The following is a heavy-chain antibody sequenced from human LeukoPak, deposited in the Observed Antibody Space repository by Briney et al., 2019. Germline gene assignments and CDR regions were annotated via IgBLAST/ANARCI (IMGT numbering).Heavy chain of an antibody. CDR2: IYYSGST. J-gene: IGHJ5*02. Sequence: SETLSLTCTVSGGSISNYYWSWIRQPPGKGLEWIGYIYYSGSTNYNPSLKSRVTISVDTSKNQFSLKLSSVTAADTAVYYCARGGYYGSGNDFRFDPWGQGTLVTVSS. CDR1: GGSISNYY. CDR3: ARGGYYGSGNDFRFDP. D-gene: IGHD3-10*01. V-gene: IGHV4-59*01.